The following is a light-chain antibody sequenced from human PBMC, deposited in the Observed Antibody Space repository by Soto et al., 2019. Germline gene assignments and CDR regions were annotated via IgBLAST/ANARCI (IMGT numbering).Light chain of an antibody. CDR2: NTN. J-gene: IGLJ3*02. CDR1: SGSVSTRNY. V-gene: IGLV8-61*01. CDR3: ALYVGSGIHGV. Sequence: QAVVTQEPSFSVSPGETVTLTCGLTSGSVSTRNYPSWYQQIPGQAPRTLIYNTNTRSSGVPDRFSGSILGNKAALTITGAQAADESDYYCALYVGSGIHGVFGGGTKLTVL.